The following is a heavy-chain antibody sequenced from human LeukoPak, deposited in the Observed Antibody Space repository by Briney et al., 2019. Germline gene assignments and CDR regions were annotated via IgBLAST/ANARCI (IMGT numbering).Heavy chain of an antibody. CDR1: GFTFTSYS. Sequence: GGSLRLSCAASGFTFTSYSMSWVRQAPGKGLEWVSGTSDRGDYTYYADSVKGRFTISRDNSKNTLYLQMNSLRAEDTAVYYCATVYSSSPLRPMDVWGQGTTVTVSS. D-gene: IGHD2-2*01. J-gene: IGHJ6*02. CDR2: TSDRGDYT. V-gene: IGHV3-23*01. CDR3: ATVYSSSPLRPMDV.